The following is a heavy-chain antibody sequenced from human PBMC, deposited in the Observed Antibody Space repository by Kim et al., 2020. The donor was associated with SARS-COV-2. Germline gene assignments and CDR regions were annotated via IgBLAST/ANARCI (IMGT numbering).Heavy chain of an antibody. Sequence: GESLKISCKGSGYSFTSYWIGWVRQMPGKGLEWMGIIYPGDSDTRYSPSFQGQVTISADKSISTAYLQWGSLKASDTAMYYCARQGGQEVGYCSGGSCPDLYWYFDLWGRGTLVTVSS. D-gene: IGHD2-15*01. CDR3: ARQGGQEVGYCSGGSCPDLYWYFDL. J-gene: IGHJ2*01. CDR1: GYSFTSYW. CDR2: IYPGDSDT. V-gene: IGHV5-51*01.